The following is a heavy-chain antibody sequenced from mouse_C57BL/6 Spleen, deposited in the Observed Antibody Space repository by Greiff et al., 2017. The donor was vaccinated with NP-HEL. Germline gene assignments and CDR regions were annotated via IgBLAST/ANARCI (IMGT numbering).Heavy chain of an antibody. CDR1: GYTFTSYG. Sequence: VHLVESGAELARPGASVKLSCKASGYTFTSYGISWVKQRTGQGLEWIGEIYPRSGNTYYNEKFKGKATLTADKSSSTAYMELRSLTSEDSAVYFCARWRANFDYWGQGTTLTVSS. D-gene: IGHD3-1*01. CDR3: ARWRANFDY. V-gene: IGHV1-81*01. CDR2: IYPRSGNT. J-gene: IGHJ2*01.